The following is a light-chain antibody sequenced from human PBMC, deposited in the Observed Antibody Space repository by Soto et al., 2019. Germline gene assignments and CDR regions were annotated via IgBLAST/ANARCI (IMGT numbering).Light chain of an antibody. J-gene: IGLJ7*01. Sequence: QSALTQPASVSGSPGQSITISCTGTSSDVGTYNLVSWYQQHPGKAPELMIYDDSERPSGVSNRFSGSKSGNTASLTISGLQAEDEADYYCCSYAGSSTYVFGGGTQLTVL. CDR1: SSDVGTYNL. V-gene: IGLV2-23*01. CDR2: DDS. CDR3: CSYAGSSTYV.